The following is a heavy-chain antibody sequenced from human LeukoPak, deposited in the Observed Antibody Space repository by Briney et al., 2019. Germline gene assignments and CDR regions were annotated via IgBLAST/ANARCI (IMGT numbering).Heavy chain of an antibody. V-gene: IGHV3-23*01. Sequence: PGGSLRLSCAASGFTFNNYAVSWVRQTPGKGLEWVSSISDNDGSTYYTDSVKGRFTISRDNSKDTVYLQMNNLRAADTALYFCVRHDSYIPFWGQGSLVTVSS. CDR2: ISDNDGST. CDR1: GFTFNNYA. D-gene: IGHD5-18*01. J-gene: IGHJ1*01. CDR3: VRHDSYIPF.